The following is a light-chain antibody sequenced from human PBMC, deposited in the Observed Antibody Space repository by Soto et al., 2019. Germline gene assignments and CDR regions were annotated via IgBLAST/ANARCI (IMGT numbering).Light chain of an antibody. V-gene: IGKV1-5*03. J-gene: IGKJ1*01. Sequence: DIQMTQSPSTLSASVGDRVTITCRASQSVLRWLAWYQQKPGKAPNLLIFETSRLRSEVHSRFSGSGSETEFTLTNSSLQPNDFPTYYCQHYSTYSATFGQGTKVEI. CDR1: QSVLRW. CDR3: QHYSTYSAT. CDR2: ETS.